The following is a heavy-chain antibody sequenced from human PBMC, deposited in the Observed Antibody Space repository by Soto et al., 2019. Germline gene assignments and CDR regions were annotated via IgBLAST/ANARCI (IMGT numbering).Heavy chain of an antibody. J-gene: IGHJ4*02. CDR2: TYYSGST. Sequence: QVQLQESGPGLVKPSETLSLTCTVSGDSVNSGSYYWSWIRQPPGKGLEWIGYTYYSGSTNYNPSLQRRVAIQLDTSKDHFSLSLTSVTAADTAVYYCATGRYYYGSEYWGQGTLVTVSS. CDR3: ATGRYYYGSEY. CDR1: GDSVNSGSYY. D-gene: IGHD3-10*01. V-gene: IGHV4-61*01.